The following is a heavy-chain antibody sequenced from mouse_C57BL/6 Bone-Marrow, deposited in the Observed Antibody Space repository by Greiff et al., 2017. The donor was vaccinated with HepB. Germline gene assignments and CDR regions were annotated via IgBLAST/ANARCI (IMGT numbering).Heavy chain of an antibody. CDR2: IDPSDSYT. V-gene: IGHV1-69*01. D-gene: IGHD1-1*01. J-gene: IGHJ4*01. Sequence: VKLQQPGAELVMPGASVKLSCKASGYTFTSYWMHWVKQRPGQGLEWIGEIDPSDSYTNYNQKFKGKSTLTVDKSSSTAYMQLSSLTSEDSAVYYCARGPYYYGSSFYYAMDYWGQGTSVTVSS. CDR1: GYTFTSYW. CDR3: ARGPYYYGSSFYYAMDY.